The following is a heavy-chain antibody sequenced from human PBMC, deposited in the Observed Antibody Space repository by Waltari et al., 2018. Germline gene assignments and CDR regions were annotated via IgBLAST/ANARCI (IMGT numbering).Heavy chain of an antibody. D-gene: IGHD3-22*01. J-gene: IGHJ4*02. CDR3: AKDGSPHYYDSSGYYSG. Sequence: EVQLLESGGGLVQPGGSLRLSCAASGFTFSSYAMSWVRQAPGKGLEWVSVIYSGGSSTYYADSVKGRFTISRDNSKNTLYLQMNSLRAEDTAVYYCAKDGSPHYYDSSGYYSGWGQGTLVTVSS. V-gene: IGHV3-23*03. CDR2: IYSGGSST. CDR1: GFTFSSYA.